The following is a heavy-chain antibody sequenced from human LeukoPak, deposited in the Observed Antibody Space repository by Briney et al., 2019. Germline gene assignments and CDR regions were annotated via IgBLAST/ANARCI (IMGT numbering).Heavy chain of an antibody. CDR1: GYTFTGSY. Sequence: ASVKVSCKASGYTFTGSYIHWLRQAPGQGLEWMGWINPNSGGTNYAQKLQGRVTMTRDTSISTAYMELSSLRSDDTALYYCARDPDHGGNSLDYWGQGTLVTVSS. CDR2: INPNSGGT. V-gene: IGHV1-2*02. CDR3: ARDPDHGGNSLDY. D-gene: IGHD4-23*01. J-gene: IGHJ4*02.